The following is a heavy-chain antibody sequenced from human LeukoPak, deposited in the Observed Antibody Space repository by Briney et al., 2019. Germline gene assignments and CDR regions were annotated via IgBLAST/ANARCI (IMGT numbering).Heavy chain of an antibody. V-gene: IGHV3-23*01. CDR3: ARSRKQQLVQNYFDS. D-gene: IGHD6-13*01. J-gene: IGHJ4*02. CDR2: ISGSGSST. Sequence: GGSLKLSCAASGFIFDNYVLTWVRQTPEKGLEWVAGISGSGSSTNYADAVKGRFTISRDNSKDTVYLQLSSLNSEDTAVYYCARSRKQQLVQNYFDSWGQGTLVTVSS. CDR1: GFIFDNYV.